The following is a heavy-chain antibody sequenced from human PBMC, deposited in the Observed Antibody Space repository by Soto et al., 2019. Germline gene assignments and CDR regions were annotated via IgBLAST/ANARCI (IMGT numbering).Heavy chain of an antibody. Sequence: VASVKVSCKASGGTFSSYAISWVRQAPGQGLEWMGGIIPIFGTANYAQKFQGRVTITADESTSTAYMELSSLRSEDTAVYYCARRISSSWSEFYYYGMDVWGQGTTVTVSS. V-gene: IGHV1-69*13. J-gene: IGHJ6*02. CDR3: ARRISSSWSEFYYYGMDV. D-gene: IGHD6-13*01. CDR1: GGTFSSYA. CDR2: IIPIFGTA.